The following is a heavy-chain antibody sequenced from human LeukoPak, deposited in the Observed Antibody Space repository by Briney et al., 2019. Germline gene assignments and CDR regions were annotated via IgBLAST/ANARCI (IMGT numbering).Heavy chain of an antibody. J-gene: IGHJ5*02. D-gene: IGHD3-10*01. V-gene: IGHV1-69*05. Sequence: ASVKVSCKAPGGTFSSYAISWVRQAPGQGLEWMGRIIPIFGTANYAQKFQGRVTITTDESTSTAYMELSSLRSEDTAVYYCARGVGSGSNWFDPWGQGTLVTVSS. CDR2: IIPIFGTA. CDR1: GGTFSSYA. CDR3: ARGVGSGSNWFDP.